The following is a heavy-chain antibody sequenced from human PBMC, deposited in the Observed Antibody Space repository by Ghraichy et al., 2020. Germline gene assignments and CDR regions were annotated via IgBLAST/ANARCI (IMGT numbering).Heavy chain of an antibody. CDR2: IYYSGST. V-gene: IGHV4-31*03. J-gene: IGHJ4*02. CDR1: GGSISSGGYY. CDR3: ARGVVATIFPLITPYFDY. D-gene: IGHD5-12*01. Sequence: SETLSLTCTVSGGSISSGGYYWSWIRQHPGKGLEWIGYIYYSGSTYYNPSLKSRVTISVDTSKNQFSLKLSSVTAADTAVYYCARGVVATIFPLITPYFDYWGQGTLVTVSS.